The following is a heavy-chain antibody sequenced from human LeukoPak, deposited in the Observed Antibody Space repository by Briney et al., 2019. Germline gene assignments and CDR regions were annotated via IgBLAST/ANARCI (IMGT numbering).Heavy chain of an antibody. D-gene: IGHD2-2*02. J-gene: IGHJ6*03. CDR1: GYTFTSYY. Sequence: ASVKVSCKASGYTFTSYYMHWVRQAPGQGLEWMGIISPSGGSTSYAQKFQGRVTMTRDMSTSTVYMELSSLRSEDTAVYYCARAGRLCVGTSCYRSSYYYYYMDVWGKGTTVTVSS. CDR3: ARAGRLCVGTSCYRSSYYYYYMDV. V-gene: IGHV1-46*01. CDR2: ISPSGGST.